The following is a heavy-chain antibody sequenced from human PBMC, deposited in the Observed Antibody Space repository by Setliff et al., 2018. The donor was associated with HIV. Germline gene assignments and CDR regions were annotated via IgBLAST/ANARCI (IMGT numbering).Heavy chain of an antibody. V-gene: IGHV3-23*01. CDR2: ISGSGGTT. CDR1: GFIFSSYA. Sequence: GSLRLSCADSGFIFSSYAMHWVRQAPGKGLEWVSVISGSGGTTYYADSVKGRFTISRDNSKNTVFLQMNSLRGEDTAVYYCAALKGYSYGRGCFDPWGQGTLVTVSS. D-gene: IGHD5-18*01. J-gene: IGHJ5*02. CDR3: AALKGYSYGRGCFDP.